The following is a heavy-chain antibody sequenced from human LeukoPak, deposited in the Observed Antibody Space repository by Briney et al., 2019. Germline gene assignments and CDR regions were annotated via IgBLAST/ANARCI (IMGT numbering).Heavy chain of an antibody. CDR3: ARDPGHSSGWYFDY. V-gene: IGHV1-69*13. CDR2: IIPIFGTA. Sequence: ASVKVSCKASGGTFSSYAISWVRQAPGQGLGWMGGIIPIFGTANYAQKFQGRVTITADESTSTAYMELSSLRSEDTAVYYCARDPGHSSGWYFDYWGQGTLVTVSS. D-gene: IGHD6-19*01. J-gene: IGHJ4*02. CDR1: GGTFSSYA.